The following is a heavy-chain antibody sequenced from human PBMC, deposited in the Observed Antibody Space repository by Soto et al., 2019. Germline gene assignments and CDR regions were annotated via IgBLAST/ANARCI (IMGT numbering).Heavy chain of an antibody. CDR2: ISYDGSNK. CDR1: GFTFSSYG. V-gene: IGHV3-30*18. D-gene: IGHD6-13*01. CDR3: AKVGIAAASKAFDY. Sequence: GGSLRLSCAASGFTFSSYGMHWVRQAPGKGLEWVAVISYDGSNKYYADSVKGRFTISRDNSKNTLYLQMNSLRAEDTAVYYCAKVGIAAASKAFDYWGQGTLVTVSS. J-gene: IGHJ4*02.